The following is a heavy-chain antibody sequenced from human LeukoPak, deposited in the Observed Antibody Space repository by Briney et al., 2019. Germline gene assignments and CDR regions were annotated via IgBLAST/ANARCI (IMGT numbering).Heavy chain of an antibody. CDR2: ISSSGGST. Sequence: GGSLRLSCAASGFTFSSYAMSWVRQAQGKGLEWVSGISSSGGSTYYADSVKGRFTISRDNSKSTLSLQMNSLRAEDTAVYYCAKNLNPFDSWGQGTLVTVSS. CDR1: GFTFSSYA. V-gene: IGHV3-23*01. J-gene: IGHJ4*02. CDR3: AKNLNPFDS.